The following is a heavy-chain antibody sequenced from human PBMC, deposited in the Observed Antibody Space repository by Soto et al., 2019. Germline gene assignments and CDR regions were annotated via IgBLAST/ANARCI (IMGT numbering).Heavy chain of an antibody. CDR3: ARGGDYAFWNGIDWFEP. CDR2: MNPNSGDT. J-gene: IGHJ5*02. D-gene: IGHD3-3*01. V-gene: IGHV1-8*01. Sequence: ASVKVSCKASGYTFSTYDINWVRQATGQGLEWMGWMNPNSGDTGYAEKFQGRVTMTRNTAINTAYMELSSLTSEDTAVYYCARGGDYAFWNGIDWFEPWGQGTLVTVSS. CDR1: GYTFSTYD.